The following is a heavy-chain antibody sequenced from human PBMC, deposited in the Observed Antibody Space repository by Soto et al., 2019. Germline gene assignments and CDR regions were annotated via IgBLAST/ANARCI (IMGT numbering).Heavy chain of an antibody. Sequence: PGGSLRLSCTDSGFTFRTYAMHWVRQAPGKGLEWVAVVSYDGSNEFYADSVKGRLTISRDNSKNTLFLQMSSLRAEDTAVYYCARDRVRFVVGTTTFDSWGLGTLVTVSS. V-gene: IGHV3-30-3*01. CDR2: VSYDGSNE. CDR3: ARDRVRFVVGTTTFDS. J-gene: IGHJ4*02. D-gene: IGHD1-26*01. CDR1: GFTFRTYA.